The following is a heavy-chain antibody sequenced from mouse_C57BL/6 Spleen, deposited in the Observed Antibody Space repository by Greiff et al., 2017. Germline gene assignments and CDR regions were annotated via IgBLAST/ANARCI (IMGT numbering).Heavy chain of an antibody. Sequence: VQLQQPGAELVRPGSSVKLSCKASGYTFTSYWMHWVKQRPIQGLEWIGNIDPSDSETHYNQKFKDKATLTVDKSSSPAYMQLSSLTSEDSAVSYFARGYGSSYAMDYWGQGTSVTVSS. CDR1: GYTFTSYW. V-gene: IGHV1-52*01. J-gene: IGHJ4*01. CDR2: IDPSDSET. CDR3: ARGYGSSYAMDY. D-gene: IGHD1-1*01.